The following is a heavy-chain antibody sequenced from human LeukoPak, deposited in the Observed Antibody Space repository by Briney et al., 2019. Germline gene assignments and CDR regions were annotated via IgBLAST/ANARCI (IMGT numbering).Heavy chain of an antibody. V-gene: IGHV1-2*02. Sequence: GASVKVSCKASGYTFTSYYMHWVRQAPGQGLEWMGWINPNSGGTNYAQKFQGRVTMTRDTSISTAYMELSRLRSDDTAVYYCARAYCGGDCYSLVWSSPNWFDPWGQGTLVTVSS. J-gene: IGHJ5*02. CDR1: GYTFTSYY. D-gene: IGHD2-21*02. CDR2: INPNSGGT. CDR3: ARAYCGGDCYSLVWSSPNWFDP.